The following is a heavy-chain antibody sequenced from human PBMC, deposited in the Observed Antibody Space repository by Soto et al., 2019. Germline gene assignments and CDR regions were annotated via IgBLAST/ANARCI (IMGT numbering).Heavy chain of an antibody. Sequence: PGESLKISCKGYGYSFANYWIGWVRQKPGKGLEWMGIIYPGESNARYSPSFEGQVTITVDRSINTAYLQWSSLKASDTAMYYCARRYYDSRGDFFDYWGQGTLVTVSS. J-gene: IGHJ4*02. V-gene: IGHV5-51*01. D-gene: IGHD3-22*01. CDR1: GYSFANYW. CDR3: ARRYYDSRGDFFDY. CDR2: IYPGESNA.